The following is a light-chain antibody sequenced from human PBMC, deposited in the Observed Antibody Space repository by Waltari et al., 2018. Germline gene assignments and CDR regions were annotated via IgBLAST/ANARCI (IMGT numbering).Light chain of an antibody. CDR3: QQSYSLPNT. CDR2: GAS. V-gene: IGKV1-39*01. J-gene: IGKJ2*01. Sequence: DIRMTQSPSSLSASVGDRVTITCRASQMISSYLNWYQQIPGKAPKLLIYGASSLQSGVPSRFSGSGFGTDFTLTISSLQSEDFATYYCQQSYSLPNTFGQGTMLEI. CDR1: QMISSY.